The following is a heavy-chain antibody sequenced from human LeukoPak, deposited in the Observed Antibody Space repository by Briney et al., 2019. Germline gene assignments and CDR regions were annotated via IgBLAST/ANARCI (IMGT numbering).Heavy chain of an antibody. V-gene: IGHV4-59*01. D-gene: IGHD6-13*01. CDR1: GGSISSYY. CDR3: ATSIAAAGDDAFDI. CDR2: IYYSGST. Sequence: SETLSLTCTVSGGSISSYYWSWIRQPPGKGLEWIGYIYYSGSTNYNPSLKSRVTISVETSKNQFSLKLSSVTAADTAMYYCATSIAAAGDDAFDIWGQGTMVTVSS. J-gene: IGHJ3*02.